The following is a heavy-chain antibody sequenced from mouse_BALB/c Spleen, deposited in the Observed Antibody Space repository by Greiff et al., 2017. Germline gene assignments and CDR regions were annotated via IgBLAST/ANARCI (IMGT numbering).Heavy chain of an antibody. Sequence: LVKTGASVKISCKASGYSFTGYYMHWVKQSHGKSLEWIGYISCYNGATSYNQKFKGKATFTVDTSSSTAYMQFNSLTSEDSAVYYCARYYRYERSFDYWGQGTTLTVSS. V-gene: IGHV1S34*01. CDR3: ARYYRYERSFDY. CDR2: ISCYNGAT. J-gene: IGHJ2*01. CDR1: GYSFTGYY. D-gene: IGHD2-14*01.